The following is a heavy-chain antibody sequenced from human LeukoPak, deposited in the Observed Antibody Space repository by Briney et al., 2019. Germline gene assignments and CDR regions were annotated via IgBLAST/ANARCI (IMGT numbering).Heavy chain of an antibody. V-gene: IGHV4-39*01. D-gene: IGHD3-3*01. CDR3: ARRSVWSHNPFDY. CDR1: GGSISSSSYY. CDR2: IYYSGST. Sequence: RASETLSLTCTVSGGSISSSSYYWGWIRQPPGKGLEWIGSIYYSGSTYYNPSLKSRVTISVDTSKNQFSLKLSSVTAADTAVYYCARRSVWSHNPFDYWGQGTLVTVSS. J-gene: IGHJ4*02.